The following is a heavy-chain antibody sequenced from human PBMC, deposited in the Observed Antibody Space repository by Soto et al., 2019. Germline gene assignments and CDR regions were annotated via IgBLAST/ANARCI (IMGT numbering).Heavy chain of an antibody. Sequence: TLSLTCTVSGGSISSGGYYCSWILHHPGKGLEWIGYIYYSGSTYYNPSVKSRVTISVDTSKNQFSLNLNSVTASDTAVYFCVRQRTTVITQAYFEYWGPGAMVTVSS. J-gene: IGHJ4*02. CDR2: IYYSGST. CDR3: VRQRTTVITQAYFEY. V-gene: IGHV4-31*03. D-gene: IGHD4-4*01. CDR1: GGSISSGGYY.